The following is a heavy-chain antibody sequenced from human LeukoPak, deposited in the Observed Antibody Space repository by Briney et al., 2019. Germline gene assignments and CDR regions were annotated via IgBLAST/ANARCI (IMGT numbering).Heavy chain of an antibody. CDR1: GFTFSSYW. Sequence: GGSLRLSCAASGFTFSSYWMSWVRQAPGKGLEWVANIKQDGSEKYYVDSVKGRFTISRDNAKNSLYLQMNSLRAEDTAVYCCARDPKYSSSWYGDWYFDYWGQGTLVTVSS. CDR2: IKQDGSEK. V-gene: IGHV3-7*01. CDR3: ARDPKYSSSWYGDWYFDY. D-gene: IGHD6-13*01. J-gene: IGHJ4*02.